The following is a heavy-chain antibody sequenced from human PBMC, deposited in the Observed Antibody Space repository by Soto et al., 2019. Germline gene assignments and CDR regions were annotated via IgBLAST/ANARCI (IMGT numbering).Heavy chain of an antibody. CDR3: ARDRELGRTSPYFDF. CDR1: GLTFGSRA. J-gene: IGHJ4*02. V-gene: IGHV3-33*08. CDR2: IWNDGNNR. Sequence: GGSLRLSCVASGLTFGSRAMSWVRQAPGKGLEWVAVIWNDGNNRRYGDSVRGRFTVSSDNSKNTVYLQMDSLRVEDTAMYYCARDRELGRTSPYFDFWGQGTLVTVSS. D-gene: IGHD3-10*01.